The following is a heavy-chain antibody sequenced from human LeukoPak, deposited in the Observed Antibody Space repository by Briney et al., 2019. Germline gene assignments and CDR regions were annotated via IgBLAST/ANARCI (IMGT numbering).Heavy chain of an antibody. CDR2: LYYRGSA. D-gene: IGHD6-19*01. CDR1: GGFMNSDSYY. CDR3: ARHRRGTGWYSMDY. Sequence: SETLSLSCIVSGGFMNSDSYYWAWIRQPPGKGLQWIGSLYYRGSAYYGPSLKGRVTISGDTSQTQFSLKLNSVTAADTAVYYCARHRRGTGWYSMDYWGQGALVTVSS. V-gene: IGHV4-39*01. J-gene: IGHJ4*02.